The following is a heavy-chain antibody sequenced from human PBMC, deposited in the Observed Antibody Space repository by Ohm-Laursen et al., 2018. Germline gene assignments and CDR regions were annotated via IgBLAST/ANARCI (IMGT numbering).Heavy chain of an antibody. J-gene: IGHJ4*02. V-gene: IGHV3-23*01. D-gene: IGHD3-10*01. CDR3: AKPSSGSYVPYDY. Sequence: SLRLSCAASGFTFSSYAMSWVRQAPGKGLEWVSAISGTGSGTYYADSVKGRFTISRDNSRNTLYLQMNSLRAEDTALYYCAKPSSGSYVPYDYWGQGTLVTVSS. CDR1: GFTFSSYA. CDR2: ISGTGSGT.